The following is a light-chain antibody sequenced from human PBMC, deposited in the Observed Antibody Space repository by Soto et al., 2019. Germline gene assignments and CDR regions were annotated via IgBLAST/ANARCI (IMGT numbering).Light chain of an antibody. J-gene: IGKJ1*01. CDR3: QQYGSSPPWT. CDR2: DAS. Sequence: EIVLTQSPGTLSLSPGERATLSCRASQSVSSNYLAWYQQKPGQAPRLLIYDASSRATGIPDRFSGSGSGTDFTLTISRLEPEDFAVYSCQQYGSSPPWTFGQGTKV. CDR1: QSVSSNY. V-gene: IGKV3-20*01.